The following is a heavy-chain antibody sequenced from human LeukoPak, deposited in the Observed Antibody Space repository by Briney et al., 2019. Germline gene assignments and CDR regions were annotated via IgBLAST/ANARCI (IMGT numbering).Heavy chain of an antibody. V-gene: IGHV3-74*01. CDR1: GFTFSSYW. CDR3: ARDGDTPMSIASGGMDV. Sequence: GGSLRLSCAACGFTFSSYWMHWVRQGPGKGLVWVSRINSDGSSTSYADSVKGRFTISRDNAKNTLYLQMNSLRPEDTAVYYCARDGDTPMSIASGGMDVWGRGTTVTVSS. D-gene: IGHD5-18*01. J-gene: IGHJ6*02. CDR2: INSDGSST.